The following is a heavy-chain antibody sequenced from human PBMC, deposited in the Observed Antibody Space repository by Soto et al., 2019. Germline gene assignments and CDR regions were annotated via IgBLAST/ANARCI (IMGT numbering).Heavy chain of an antibody. Sequence: SETLSLTCTVSGGSISNYYWSWIRQPPGKGLEWIAYFYYTGSTNYNPSLRSRVTISVDTSKNQFSLKLSSVTAADTAVYYCAKYYYDSNTYFYRWFDPWGQGTLVTVPS. CDR1: GGSISNYY. J-gene: IGHJ5*02. V-gene: IGHV4-59*08. D-gene: IGHD3-22*01. CDR2: FYYTGST. CDR3: AKYYYDSNTYFYRWFDP.